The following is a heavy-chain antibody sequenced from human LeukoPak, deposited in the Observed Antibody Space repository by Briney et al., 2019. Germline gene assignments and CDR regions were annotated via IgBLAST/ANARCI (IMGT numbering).Heavy chain of an antibody. CDR2: ISGSGGST. V-gene: IGHV3-23*01. J-gene: IGHJ4*02. D-gene: IGHD2-15*01. CDR1: GFTFTSYS. Sequence: PGGSLRLSCAASGFTFTSYSMNWVRQAPGKGLEWVSTISGSGGSTYYADSVKGRFTISRDNSKNTLYLQMNSLRAEDTAVYYCAKSPWWDPTGDFDCWGQGTLVTVSS. CDR3: AKSPWWDPTGDFDC.